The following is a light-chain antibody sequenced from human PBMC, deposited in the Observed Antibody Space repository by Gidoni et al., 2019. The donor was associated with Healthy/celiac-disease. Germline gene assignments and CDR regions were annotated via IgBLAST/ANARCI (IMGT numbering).Light chain of an antibody. CDR3: SSYAGSNNYVV. J-gene: IGLJ2*01. V-gene: IGLV2-8*01. CDR2: EVS. Sequence: QSALTQPPSASGSPGQSVTISFTGTSSDVGGYNYVSWYQQHPGKAPKLMIYEVSQRPSGVPDRFSGSKSGNTASLTVSGLQAEDEADYYCSSYAGSNNYVVFGGGTKLTVL. CDR1: SSDVGGYNY.